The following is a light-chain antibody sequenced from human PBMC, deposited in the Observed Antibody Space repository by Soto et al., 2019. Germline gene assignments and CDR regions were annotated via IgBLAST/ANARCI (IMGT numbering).Light chain of an antibody. CDR2: DAS. J-gene: IGKJ4*01. Sequence: EIVLTQSPATLSLSPGERATLSCRASQSVSSYLAWYQQKPGQAPRLLIYDASNRATGIAARFSGSGSGTAFTLTISSLEPEDFAVYYCQQRSNWLTFGGGTKVEIK. CDR1: QSVSSY. V-gene: IGKV3-11*01. CDR3: QQRSNWLT.